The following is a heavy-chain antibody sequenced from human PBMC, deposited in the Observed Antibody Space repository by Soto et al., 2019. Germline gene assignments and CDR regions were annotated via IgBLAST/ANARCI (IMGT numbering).Heavy chain of an antibody. J-gene: IGHJ5*02. CDR3: ARDLGGYDLYGPDT. V-gene: IGHV1-2*02. Sequence: ASVKVSCKTSGDTFTDSSMHWVRQAPGQGLEWMGWINLNSGDTNYAEKFRGRVTMTRDTSIITAYMELTRLKSDDTAVYYCARDLGGYDLYGPDTWGQGTLVTVSS. CDR1: GDTFTDSS. D-gene: IGHD5-12*01. CDR2: INLNSGDT.